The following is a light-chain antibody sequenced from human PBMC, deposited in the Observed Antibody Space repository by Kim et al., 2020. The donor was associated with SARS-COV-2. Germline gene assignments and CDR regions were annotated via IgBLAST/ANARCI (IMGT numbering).Light chain of an antibody. CDR2: AAS. CDR1: QGISNS. V-gene: IGKV1-NL1*01. CDR3: QQYYSTPPKT. J-gene: IGKJ1*01. Sequence: DIQITQSPSSLSASVGDRVTITCRASQGISNSLAWYQQKPGKAPKLLLYAASTLESGVPSRFSGSGSGTDYTLTISSLQPEDFATYYCQQYYSTPPKTFGQGTKVDIK.